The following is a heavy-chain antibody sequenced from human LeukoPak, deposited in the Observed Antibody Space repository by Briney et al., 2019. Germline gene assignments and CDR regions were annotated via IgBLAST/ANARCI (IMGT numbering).Heavy chain of an antibody. CDR2: IYSGGST. CDR3: ARESSGYYFDY. J-gene: IGHJ4*02. D-gene: IGHD6-25*01. Sequence: GGSLRLSCAASGFTISSNYMNWVRQAPGKGLEWVSVIYSGGSTYYADSVKGRFTIARDSSKNTLYLQMNALRAEDTAVYYCARESSGYYFDYWGQGTLVTVSS. CDR1: GFTISSNY. V-gene: IGHV3-53*01.